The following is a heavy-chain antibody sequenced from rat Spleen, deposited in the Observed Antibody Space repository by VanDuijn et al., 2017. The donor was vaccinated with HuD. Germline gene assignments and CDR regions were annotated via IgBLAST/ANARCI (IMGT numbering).Heavy chain of an antibody. CDR3: TRENCVFDY. J-gene: IGHJ2*01. V-gene: IGHV5-20*01. CDR1: GFTFSDYY. CDR2: ITHIGGTS. Sequence: EVQLVESDGGLVQPGRSLKLSCAASGFTFSDYYMAWVRQAPGKGLEWVATITHIGGTSYYPDSVKGRCTISREDGRSTLYLQMNSLRSEDTATYYCTRENCVFDYWGHGVMVTVSS. D-gene: IGHD5-1*01.